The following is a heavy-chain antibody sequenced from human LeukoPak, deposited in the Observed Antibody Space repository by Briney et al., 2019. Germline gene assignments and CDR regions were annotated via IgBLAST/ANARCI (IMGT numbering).Heavy chain of an antibody. CDR2: IKSKPDGGTT. CDR1: GFSFSSFA. D-gene: IGHD3-10*01. J-gene: IGHJ4*02. CDR3: TTDDFYDSN. V-gene: IGHV3-15*01. Sequence: PGGSLRLSCAASGFSFSSFAMSWVRQAPGKGLEWVGRIKSKPDGGTTDYAAPVKGRFTISRDDSKNTLYLQMNSLKTEDTAVYYCTTDDFYDSNWGQGTLVTVSS.